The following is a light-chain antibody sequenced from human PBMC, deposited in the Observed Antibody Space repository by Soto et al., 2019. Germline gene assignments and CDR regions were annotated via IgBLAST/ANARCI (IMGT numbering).Light chain of an antibody. CDR2: GAS. CDR1: QSVGSN. J-gene: IGKJ2*01. CDR3: QQYTNWPYT. Sequence: EIVMTQSPATLSLSPGERASLSCRASQSVGSNLAWYQQTAGQAPRLLIYGASTRATGIPARFSGSWSGTEFTLTISSLQSEDFAVYSCQQYTNWPYTFGQGTKLEIK. V-gene: IGKV3-15*01.